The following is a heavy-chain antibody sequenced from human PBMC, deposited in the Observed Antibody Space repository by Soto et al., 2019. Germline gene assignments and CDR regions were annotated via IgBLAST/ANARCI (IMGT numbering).Heavy chain of an antibody. Sequence: PGGSLRLSCAASGFTFSSYGMHWVRQAPGKGLEWVAVIWYDGSNKYYADSVKGRFTISRDNSKNTLYLQMNSLRADDTAVYYCARAFSGVTPSYWGQGTLVTVS. CDR2: IWYDGSNK. D-gene: IGHD3-10*01. J-gene: IGHJ4*02. V-gene: IGHV3-33*01. CDR3: ARAFSGVTPSY. CDR1: GFTFSSYG.